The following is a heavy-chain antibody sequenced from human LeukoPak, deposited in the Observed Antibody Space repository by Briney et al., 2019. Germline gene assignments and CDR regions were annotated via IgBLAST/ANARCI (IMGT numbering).Heavy chain of an antibody. V-gene: IGHV4-34*01. CDR2: ITYKGSA. CDR1: KGFDSYYF. D-gene: IGHD2-21*02. CDR3: AVYGGDWQFLS. J-gene: IGHJ5*02. Sequence: SETLSLTCAVYKGFDSYYFMLVRQPPGKGLEWIGEITYKGSAKYNSSLMGRATISVDVSQRQFSLKLTSVTAADTATYYCAVYGGDWQFLSWGQGTPVTVSS.